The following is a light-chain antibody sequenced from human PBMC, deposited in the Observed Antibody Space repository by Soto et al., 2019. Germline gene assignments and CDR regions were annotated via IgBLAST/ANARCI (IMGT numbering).Light chain of an antibody. J-gene: IGLJ2*01. V-gene: IGLV2-23*01. Sequence: QSVLTQPASVSGSPGQSITISCTGSSSDVGSNNFVSWYQQHPGKAPQFMIYEGSKRPPGISNRFSGSKSGNTASLTISGLQAEDEADYYCCSYAGTTSFVFGGGTKPPS. CDR2: EGS. CDR1: SSDVGSNNF. CDR3: CSYAGTTSFV.